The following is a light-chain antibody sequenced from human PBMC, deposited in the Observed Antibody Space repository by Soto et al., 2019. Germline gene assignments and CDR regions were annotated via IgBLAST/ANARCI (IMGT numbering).Light chain of an antibody. CDR2: SAS. Sequence: DIQMTQSPSSLSASVGGRVTITCRASQGISNWLAWYQQKPGAAPKLLIYSASNLQSGVPSRFSGSGSGTDFTLTISSLQPEDFATYYCQHTKTNNLPITFGQGTRLEIK. V-gene: IGKV1-12*01. CDR3: QHTKTNNLPIT. CDR1: QGISNW. J-gene: IGKJ5*01.